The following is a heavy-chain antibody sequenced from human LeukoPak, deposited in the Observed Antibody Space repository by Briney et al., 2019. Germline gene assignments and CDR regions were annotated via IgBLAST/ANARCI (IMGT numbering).Heavy chain of an antibody. CDR3: ARGPYGYYWDY. D-gene: IGHD4-17*01. CDR1: GFTFSSYS. CDR2: ISSSSSTI. Sequence: GGSLRLSCAASGFTFSSYSMNWVRQAPGKGLEWVSYISSSSSTIYYADSVKGRFTISRDNAKNSLYLQMTSLRAEDTAVYYCARGPYGYYWDYWGQGTLVTVSP. J-gene: IGHJ4*02. V-gene: IGHV3-48*01.